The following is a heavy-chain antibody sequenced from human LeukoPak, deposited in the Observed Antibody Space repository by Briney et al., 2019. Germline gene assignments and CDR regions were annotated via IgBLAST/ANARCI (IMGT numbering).Heavy chain of an antibody. CDR3: AKQIGYCSSTSCYDPLSFDY. Sequence: GGSLRLSCAASGFTFSSYAMSWGRQAPGKGLEWVSAISGSGGSTYYADSVKGRFTISRDNSKNTLYLQMNSLRAEDTAVYYCAKQIGYCSSTSCYDPLSFDYWGQGTLVTVSS. CDR2: ISGSGGST. V-gene: IGHV3-23*01. J-gene: IGHJ4*02. CDR1: GFTFSSYA. D-gene: IGHD2-2*01.